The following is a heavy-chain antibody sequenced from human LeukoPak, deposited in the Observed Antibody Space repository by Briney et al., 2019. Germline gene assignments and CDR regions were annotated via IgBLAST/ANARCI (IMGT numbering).Heavy chain of an antibody. CDR1: GYTFTSYD. Sequence: GASVKDSCKASGYTFTSYDINWVRQATGQGLEWMGWMNPNSGNTGYAQKFQGRVTMTRNTSISTAYMELSSLRSEDTAVYYCARAATMVRGVIRYYYYYGMDVWGQGTTVTVSS. V-gene: IGHV1-8*01. CDR3: ARAATMVRGVIRYYYYYGMDV. CDR2: MNPNSGNT. D-gene: IGHD3-10*01. J-gene: IGHJ6*02.